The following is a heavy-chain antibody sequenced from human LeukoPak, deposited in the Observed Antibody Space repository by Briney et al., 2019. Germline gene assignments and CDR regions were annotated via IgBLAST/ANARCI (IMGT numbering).Heavy chain of an antibody. CDR2: ISGSGGST. D-gene: IGHD3-22*01. V-gene: IGHV3-23*01. J-gene: IGHJ4*02. CDR3: AKAERMKWLLLLSDY. Sequence: GGSLRLSCAASGFTFSSYWMSWVRQAPGKGLEWVSAISGSGGSTYYADSVKGRFTISRDNSKNTLYLQMNSLRAEDTAVYYCAKAERMKWLLLLSDYWGQGTLVTVSS. CDR1: GFTFSSYW.